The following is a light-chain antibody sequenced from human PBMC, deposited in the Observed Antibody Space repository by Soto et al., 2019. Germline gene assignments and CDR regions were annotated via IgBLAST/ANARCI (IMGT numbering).Light chain of an antibody. CDR3: QQYYSTPPT. CDR2: WAS. J-gene: IGKJ4*01. V-gene: IGKV4-1*01. CDR1: QSVLYSSNNKNY. Sequence: DIVMTQSPDSLAVSLGERATINCKSSQSVLYSSNNKNYLAWYQQKPGQPPKLLIYWASTRVSGVPDRVSGSGSGTDFTLTISSLQAEDVAVYYCQQYYSTPPTFGGGTKVEIK.